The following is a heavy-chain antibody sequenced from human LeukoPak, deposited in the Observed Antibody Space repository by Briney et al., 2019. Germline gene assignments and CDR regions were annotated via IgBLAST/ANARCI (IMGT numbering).Heavy chain of an antibody. J-gene: IGHJ4*02. D-gene: IGHD4-17*01. CDR3: ARGALYGDYLDY. Sequence: GGSLRLSCAASGFTFSSYSMNWVRQAPGKGLEWVSSISSSSSYIYYADSVKGRFTISRDNAKNSLYLQMNSLRAEDTAVYYCARGALYGDYLDYWGQGTLVTVSS. V-gene: IGHV3-21*01. CDR2: ISSSSSYI. CDR1: GFTFSSYS.